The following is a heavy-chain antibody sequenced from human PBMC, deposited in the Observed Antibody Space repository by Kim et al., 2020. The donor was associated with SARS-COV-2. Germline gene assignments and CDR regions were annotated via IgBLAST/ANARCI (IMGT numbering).Heavy chain of an antibody. J-gene: IGHJ4*02. CDR3: AKDPYYDFWSGYYFDY. V-gene: IGHV3-23*01. Sequence: DSVKGRCTISRDKSKNALYLRMNSLRAEDTAVYYCAKDPYYDFWSGYYFDYWGQGTLVTVSS. D-gene: IGHD3-3*01.